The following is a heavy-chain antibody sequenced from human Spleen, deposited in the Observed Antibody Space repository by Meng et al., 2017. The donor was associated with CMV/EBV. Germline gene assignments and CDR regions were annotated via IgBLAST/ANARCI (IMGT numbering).Heavy chain of an antibody. V-gene: IGHV1-24*01. CDR3: ATERPTVGDDSAGYYYRFDY. D-gene: IGHD3-22*01. J-gene: IGHJ4*02. CDR2: FDPEDGET. CDR1: TELS. Sequence: TELSMHGVRQAPGKGLEWMGGFDPEDGETIYAQKFQGRVTMTEDTSTDTVYMELSSLRSEDTAVYYCATERPTVGDDSAGYYYRFDYWGQGTLVTVSS.